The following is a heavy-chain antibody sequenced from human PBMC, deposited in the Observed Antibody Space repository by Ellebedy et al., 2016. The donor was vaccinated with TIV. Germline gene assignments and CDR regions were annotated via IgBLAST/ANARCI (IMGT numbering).Heavy chain of an antibody. CDR3: ARVGSIAVASTRNYYYYMDV. V-gene: IGHV1-69*04. J-gene: IGHJ6*03. CDR2: IIPILGIA. D-gene: IGHD6-13*01. CDR1: GGTFSSYA. Sequence: SVKVSCXASGGTFSSYAISWVRQAPGQGLEWMGRIIPILGIANYAQKFQGRVTITADESTSTAYMELSSLRSEDTAVYYCARVGSIAVASTRNYYYYMDVWGKGTTVTVSS.